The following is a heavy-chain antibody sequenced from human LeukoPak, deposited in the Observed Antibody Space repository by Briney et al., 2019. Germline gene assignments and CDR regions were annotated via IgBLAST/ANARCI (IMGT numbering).Heavy chain of an antibody. CDR3: ARRKPTSGAQYWFDP. CDR2: MNTNSGNT. Sequence: WASVKVSCKSSGYTFTSYDIHWVPQATGQGLEWIVCMNTNSGNTGYAQEFHGRVTMTRDTSISTAYMELSSLTSEDTAVYYCARRKPTSGAQYWFDPWGQGTLVTVSS. CDR1: GYTFTSYD. V-gene: IGHV1-8*01. J-gene: IGHJ5*02. D-gene: IGHD3-10*01.